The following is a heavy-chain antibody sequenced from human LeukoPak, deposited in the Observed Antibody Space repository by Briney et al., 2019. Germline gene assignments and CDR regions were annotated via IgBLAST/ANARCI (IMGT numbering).Heavy chain of an antibody. CDR2: ISGSGGST. J-gene: IGHJ4*02. Sequence: SGGSLRRSCAAAGFTFSSYAMSWVRQAPGKGLEWVSAISGSGGSTYYADSVEGRFTVSRDNSKNTLYLQMNSLRAEDTAVYYCAKDQYDYVWGSYRFHFGYWGQGTLVTVSS. CDR1: GFTFSSYA. CDR3: AKDQYDYVWGSYRFHFGY. D-gene: IGHD3-16*02. V-gene: IGHV3-23*01.